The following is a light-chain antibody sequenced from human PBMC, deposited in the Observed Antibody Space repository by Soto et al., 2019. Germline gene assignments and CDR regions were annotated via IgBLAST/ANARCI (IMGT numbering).Light chain of an antibody. Sequence: QSVLTQTASVSGKPGQLITICCSGTSSDVGSYNFVSWYQQHPGTAPKLLIYEGSKRPSGVSNRFSGSKSGNTASLTISGLQAEDEADYYCCSYAGSNNFVFGTGTKATVL. V-gene: IGLV2-23*01. CDR1: SSDVGSYNF. CDR3: CSYAGSNNFV. CDR2: EGS. J-gene: IGLJ1*01.